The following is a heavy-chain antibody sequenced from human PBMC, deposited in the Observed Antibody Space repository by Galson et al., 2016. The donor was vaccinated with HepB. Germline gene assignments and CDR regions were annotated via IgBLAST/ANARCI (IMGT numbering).Heavy chain of an antibody. CDR1: NGSFSGYL. CDR2: INDGGTT. Sequence: SETLSLTCGVYNGSFSGYLWSWIRQSPGTGLEWIGEINDGGTTNYNPSLKSRVAISEDTSKSQFSLSLSSVTAADTAVYYCARRPRYYFGSGNSPRYVFDMWGQGTLVTV. D-gene: IGHD3-10*01. V-gene: IGHV4-34*01. J-gene: IGHJ4*02. CDR3: ARRPRYYFGSGNSPRYVFDM.